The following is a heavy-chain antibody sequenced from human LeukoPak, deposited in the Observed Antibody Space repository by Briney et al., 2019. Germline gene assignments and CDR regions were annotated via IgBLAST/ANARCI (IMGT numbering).Heavy chain of an antibody. CDR2: INHSGST. Sequence: PSETLSLTCAVYGGSFSGYYWSWIRQPPGKGLEWIGEINHSGSTNYNPSLKSRVTISVDTSKNQFSLKLSSVTAADTAVYYCAREVAAARFYSYYYWDVWGKGTTVTVSS. CDR1: GGSFSGYY. D-gene: IGHD6-13*01. V-gene: IGHV4-34*01. CDR3: AREVAAARFYSYYYWDV. J-gene: IGHJ6*03.